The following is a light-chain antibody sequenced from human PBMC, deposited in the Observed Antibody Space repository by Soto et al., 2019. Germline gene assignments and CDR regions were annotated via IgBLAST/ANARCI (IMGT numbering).Light chain of an antibody. CDR3: QQYGSSPT. Sequence: EMVFTQSPCTLSLSQGERATLSCRASQSVSSSYLAWYQQKPGQAPRLLIYGASSRATGIPDRFSGSGSGTDFTLTISRLEPEDFAVYYCQQYGSSPTFGQGTKVDIK. V-gene: IGKV3-20*01. CDR1: QSVSSSY. J-gene: IGKJ1*01. CDR2: GAS.